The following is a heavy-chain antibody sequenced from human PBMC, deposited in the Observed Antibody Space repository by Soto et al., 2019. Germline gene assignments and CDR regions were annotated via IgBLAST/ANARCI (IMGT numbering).Heavy chain of an antibody. J-gene: IGHJ6*02. Sequence: PGGSLRLSCAASGFTFSSYGMHWVRQAPGKGLEWVAVIWYDGSNKYYADSVKGRFTISRDNSKNTLYLQMNSLRAEDTAVYYCARDSSPYYDFWSGPSRYYYYYGMDVWGQGTTVTAP. CDR2: IWYDGSNK. D-gene: IGHD3-3*01. CDR3: ARDSSPYYDFWSGPSRYYYYYGMDV. V-gene: IGHV3-33*01. CDR1: GFTFSSYG.